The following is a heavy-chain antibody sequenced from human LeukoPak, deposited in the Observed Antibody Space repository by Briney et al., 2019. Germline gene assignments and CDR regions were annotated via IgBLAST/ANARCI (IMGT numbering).Heavy chain of an antibody. CDR1: GGSISSSSYY. J-gene: IGHJ6*02. CDR3: ARAPLRGIQLWSYYYYGMDV. Sequence: SETLSLTCTVSGGSISSSSYYWGWIRQPPGKGLEWIGSIYYSGSTYYNPSLKSRVTISVDTSKNQFSLKLSSVTAADTAVYYCARAPLRGIQLWSYYYYGMDVWGQGTTVTVSS. D-gene: IGHD5-18*01. CDR2: IYYSGST. V-gene: IGHV4-39*07.